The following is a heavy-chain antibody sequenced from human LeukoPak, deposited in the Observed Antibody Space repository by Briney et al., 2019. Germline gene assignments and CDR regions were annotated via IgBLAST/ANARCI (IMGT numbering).Heavy chain of an antibody. Sequence: PSETLSLTCTVSGGSISSSSYYWGWIRQPPGKGLEWIGSIYYSGSTYYNPSLKSRVTISVDTSKNQFSLKLSSVTAADTAVYYCARQPNDYVWGVIPYYFDYWGQGTLVTVSS. J-gene: IGHJ4*02. CDR3: ARQPNDYVWGVIPYYFDY. CDR2: IYYSGST. D-gene: IGHD3-16*02. CDR1: GGSISSSSYY. V-gene: IGHV4-39*01.